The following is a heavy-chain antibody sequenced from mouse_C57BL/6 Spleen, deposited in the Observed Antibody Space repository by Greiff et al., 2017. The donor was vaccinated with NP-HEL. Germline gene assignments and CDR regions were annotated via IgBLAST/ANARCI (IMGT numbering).Heavy chain of an antibody. Sequence: EVNVVESGGGLVKPGGSLKLSCAASGFTFSSYAMSWVRQTPEKRLEWVATISDGGSYTYYPDNVKGRFTISRDNAKNNLYLQMSHLKSEDTAMYYCARETAQATDYYAMDYWGQGTSVTVSS. D-gene: IGHD3-2*02. V-gene: IGHV5-4*01. CDR3: ARETAQATDYYAMDY. CDR1: GFTFSSYA. J-gene: IGHJ4*01. CDR2: ISDGGSYT.